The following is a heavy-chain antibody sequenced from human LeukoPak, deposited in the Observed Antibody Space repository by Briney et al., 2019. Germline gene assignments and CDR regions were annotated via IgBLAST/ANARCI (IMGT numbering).Heavy chain of an antibody. CDR3: ARDKSLPRNDVEGFDY. CDR2: INPNSGGT. V-gene: IGHV1-2*02. J-gene: IGHJ4*02. D-gene: IGHD1-1*01. Sequence: ASVKVSCKASGYTFTGYYMHWVRQAPGQGLEWMGWINPNSGGTNYAQKFQGRVTMTRDTSISTAYMELSRLRSDDTAVYYCARDKSLPRNDVEGFDYWGQGTLVTVSS. CDR1: GYTFTGYY.